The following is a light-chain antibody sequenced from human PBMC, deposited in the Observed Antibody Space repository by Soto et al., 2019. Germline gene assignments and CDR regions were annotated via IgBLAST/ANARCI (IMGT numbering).Light chain of an antibody. Sequence: DIQMTQSPSSLSASVGDRVTITCRASQNIGNYLHWYQQQPGKAPKLLIYSVSNLQTGVPSRFSGRVSGTDFTLTISSLQPEDSSTFYCQQSYNSPTWTFGQGTKVEIK. V-gene: IGKV1-39*01. CDR3: QQSYNSPTWT. CDR2: SVS. CDR1: QNIGNY. J-gene: IGKJ1*01.